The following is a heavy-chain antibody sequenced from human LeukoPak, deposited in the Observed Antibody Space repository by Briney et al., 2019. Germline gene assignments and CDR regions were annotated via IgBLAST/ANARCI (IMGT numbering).Heavy chain of an antibody. CDR3: ARHAVPNSSENWFDP. CDR1: GGSISSSSYY. V-gene: IGHV4-39*01. J-gene: IGHJ5*02. Sequence: RSSETLSLTCTVSGGSISSSSYYWGWVRQPPGKGLEWIGSIYYSGSTYYNPSLKSRVTISVGTPKNQFSLKLSSVTAADTTVYYCARHAVPNSSENWFDPWGQGTLVTVSS. CDR2: IYYSGST. D-gene: IGHD6-19*01.